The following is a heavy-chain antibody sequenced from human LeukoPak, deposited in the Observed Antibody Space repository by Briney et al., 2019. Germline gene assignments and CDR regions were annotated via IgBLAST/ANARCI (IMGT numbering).Heavy chain of an antibody. Sequence: SETLSLTCAVSGYSISTGDHWGWIRQSPGTGLEWIGSIYHSGNTYYNPSLKSRVTISVDTSMNQFSLKVTSVTAADTAVYYCGRTRYCSGATCYCPELFDSWGQGTLVTVSS. J-gene: IGHJ4*02. CDR2: IYHSGNT. CDR3: GRTRYCSGATCYCPELFDS. CDR1: GYSISTGDH. D-gene: IGHD2-15*01. V-gene: IGHV4-38-2*01.